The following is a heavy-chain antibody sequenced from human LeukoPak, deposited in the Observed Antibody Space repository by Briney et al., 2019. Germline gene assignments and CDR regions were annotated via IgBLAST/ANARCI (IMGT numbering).Heavy chain of an antibody. Sequence: ASVKVSCKASGYTFNNYGISWVRQAPGQGLEWMGWMNPDSGNTGYAQKFQGRVTMTRNTSISTAYMELSRLRSDDTAVYYCARRAYCSSTSCYPFDYWGQGTLVTVSS. J-gene: IGHJ4*02. V-gene: IGHV1-8*02. CDR1: GYTFNNYG. CDR3: ARRAYCSSTSCYPFDY. CDR2: MNPDSGNT. D-gene: IGHD2-2*01.